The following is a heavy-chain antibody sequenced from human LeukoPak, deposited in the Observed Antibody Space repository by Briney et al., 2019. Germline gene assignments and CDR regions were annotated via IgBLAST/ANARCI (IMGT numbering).Heavy chain of an antibody. Sequence: SETLSLTCTVSGGSINNYYWTWIRQPPGKGLEFIGHIYYSGSANYNPSLKSRVTISIDTSKNQFSLKLSSVTAAGSAVYYCARLGFCSGGRCLSDYWGQGALVTVSS. V-gene: IGHV4-59*01. CDR3: ARLGFCSGGRCLSDY. CDR1: GGSINNYY. CDR2: IYYSGSA. J-gene: IGHJ4*02. D-gene: IGHD2-15*01.